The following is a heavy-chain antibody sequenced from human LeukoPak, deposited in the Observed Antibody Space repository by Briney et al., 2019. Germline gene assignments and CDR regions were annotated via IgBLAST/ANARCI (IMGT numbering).Heavy chain of an antibody. J-gene: IGHJ6*03. CDR1: GFRFSSYA. D-gene: IGHD6-6*01. CDR2: IYSGGST. V-gene: IGHV3-53*01. CDR3: AGSIAARPDDYYYYMDV. Sequence: GGSLRLSCAASGFRFSSYAMSWVRQAPGKGLEWVSVIYSGGSTYYADSVKGRFTISRDNSKNTLYLQMNSLRAEDTAVYYCAGSIAARPDDYYYYMDVWGKGTTVTVSS.